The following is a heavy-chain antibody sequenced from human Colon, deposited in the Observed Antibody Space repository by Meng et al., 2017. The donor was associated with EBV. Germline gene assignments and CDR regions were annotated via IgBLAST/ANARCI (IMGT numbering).Heavy chain of an antibody. CDR1: GGSFRDYY. D-gene: IGHD3-10*01. CDR3: ARRGPSGNFSP. V-gene: IGHV4-34*01. Sequence: QGKLQQGGEGRFTPSETLSRSCAVYGGSFRDYYWTWIRQPPGKGLEWIGELDHRGNTKYNPSLKSRVTISLDTSKKQFSLKVSSVTAADSAVYYCARRGPSGNFSPWSQGALVTVSS. CDR2: LDHRGNT. J-gene: IGHJ5*02.